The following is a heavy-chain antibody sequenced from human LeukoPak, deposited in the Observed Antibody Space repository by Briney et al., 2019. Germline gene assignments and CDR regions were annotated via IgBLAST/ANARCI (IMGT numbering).Heavy chain of an antibody. V-gene: IGHV4-59*01. CDR2: IYYSGST. D-gene: IGHD6-6*01. Sequence: PSETLSLTCTVSGGSISSYYWSWTRQPPGRGLEWIGYIYYSGSTNYNPSLKSRVTISVDTSKNQFSLKLSSVTAADTAVYYCARGKPYSSSYPYYYYMDVWGKGTTVTVSS. CDR3: ARGKPYSSSYPYYYYMDV. CDR1: GGSISSYY. J-gene: IGHJ6*03.